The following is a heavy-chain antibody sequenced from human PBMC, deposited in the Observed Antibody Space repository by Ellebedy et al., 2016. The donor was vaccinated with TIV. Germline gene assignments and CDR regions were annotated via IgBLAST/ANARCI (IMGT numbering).Heavy chain of an antibody. V-gene: IGHV3-66*01. D-gene: IGHD3-10*02. CDR3: ARESFYDVDLSGWYFDL. J-gene: IGHJ2*01. Sequence: GGSLRLSCAASEFTVSSNYMSWVRKAPGKGLEWVSVIYSGGSTYYADSVKGRFTISRDNSKNTLYLQLNSLRAEDTAVYYCARESFYDVDLSGWYFDLWGRGTLVTVSS. CDR2: IYSGGST. CDR1: EFTVSSNY.